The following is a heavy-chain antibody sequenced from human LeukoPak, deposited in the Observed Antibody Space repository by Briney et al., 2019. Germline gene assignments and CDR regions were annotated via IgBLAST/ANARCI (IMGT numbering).Heavy chain of an antibody. CDR2: IKQDGSEK. Sequence: GGSLRLSCVASGFTLSSYWMSWVRQAPGKGLEWVANIKQDGSEKYHVDSVKGRFTISRDNAKNSLYLQMNSLRAEDTAVYYCASRIVAAPYYFDYWGQGTLVTVSS. CDR1: GFTLSSYW. CDR3: ASRIVAAPYYFDY. J-gene: IGHJ4*02. D-gene: IGHD6-13*01. V-gene: IGHV3-7*03.